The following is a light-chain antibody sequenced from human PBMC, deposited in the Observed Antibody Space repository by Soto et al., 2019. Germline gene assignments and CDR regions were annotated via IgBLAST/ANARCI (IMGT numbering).Light chain of an antibody. CDR1: NSNIGSNT. Sequence: QSVLTQPPSASGTPGQRVTISCSGSNSNIGSNTVNWYQQVPGTAPKLLIYNSNHRPSGVPDRFSGSKSGTSASLAISGLQSDAEADYYCGAWDDSLNVIFGGGTKLTVL. CDR3: GAWDDSLNVI. CDR2: NSN. J-gene: IGLJ2*01. V-gene: IGLV1-44*01.